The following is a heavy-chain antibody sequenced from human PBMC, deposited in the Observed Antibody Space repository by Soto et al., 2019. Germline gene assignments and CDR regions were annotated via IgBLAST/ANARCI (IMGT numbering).Heavy chain of an antibody. Sequence: GGSLRLSCAASGFTFSSYAMSWVRQAPGKGLEWVSAISGSGGSTYYADSVKGRFTISRDNSKNTLYLQMNSLRAEDTAVYYCAKDGSLRPLGCSSTSCYGMDVWGQGTTVTVSS. CDR1: GFTFSSYA. CDR3: AKDGSLRPLGCSSTSCYGMDV. V-gene: IGHV3-23*01. J-gene: IGHJ6*02. CDR2: ISGSGGST. D-gene: IGHD2-2*01.